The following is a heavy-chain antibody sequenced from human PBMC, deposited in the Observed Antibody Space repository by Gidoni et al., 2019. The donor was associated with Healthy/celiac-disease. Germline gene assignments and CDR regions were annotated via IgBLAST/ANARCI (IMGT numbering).Heavy chain of an antibody. CDR1: GFPFDDYT. V-gene: IGHV3-43*01. Sequence: EVQLVESGGVVVQPGGSLRLSCAASGFPFDDYTMHWVRQAPGKGLEWVSLISWDGGSTYYADSVKGRFTISRDNSKKSLYLQMNSLRTEDTALYYCAKGGIVGGPIDYWGQGTLVTVSS. J-gene: IGHJ4*02. CDR3: AKGGIVGGPIDY. D-gene: IGHD1-26*01. CDR2: ISWDGGST.